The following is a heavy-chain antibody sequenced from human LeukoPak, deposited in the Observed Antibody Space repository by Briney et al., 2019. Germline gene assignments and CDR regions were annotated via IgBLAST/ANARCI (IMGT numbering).Heavy chain of an antibody. CDR3: ARGDGSGSGRWFDP. V-gene: IGHV4-30-2*01. D-gene: IGHD3-10*01. J-gene: IGHJ5*02. Sequence: SETLSLTCTVSGASISSGTYSWSWIRQPPGEGLEWIGYIYHTGSTYYNPSLKDRVTISVDRSKNQFSLNLNFVTAAGTALYYCARGDGSGSGRWFDPWGQGTLITVSS. CDR2: IYHTGST. CDR1: GASISSGTYS.